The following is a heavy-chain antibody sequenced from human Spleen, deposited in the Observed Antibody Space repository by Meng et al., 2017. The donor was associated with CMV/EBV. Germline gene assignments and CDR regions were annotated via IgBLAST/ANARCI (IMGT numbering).Heavy chain of an antibody. D-gene: IGHD6-13*01. CDR3: AKTLYYSSSWYGIYYYYGMDA. V-gene: IGHV3-23*01. CDR2: ISGSGGDT. J-gene: IGHJ6*02. CDR1: GFTFQSFT. Sequence: GGSLRLSCAASGFTFQSFTMTWVRQTPGKGLEWVSRISGSGGDTYYADSVKGRFTISRDNSKNTLYLQMNSLRAEDTAVYYCAKTLYYSSSWYGIYYYYGMDAWGQGTTVTVSS.